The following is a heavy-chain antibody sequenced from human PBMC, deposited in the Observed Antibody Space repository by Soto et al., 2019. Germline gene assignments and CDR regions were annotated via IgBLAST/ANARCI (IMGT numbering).Heavy chain of an antibody. CDR2: IYFSGST. Sequence: SETRASPCSVSGGSLSNRGYDWTSIRQHQGKGLDWIGYIYFSGSTCYNPSLTSRVTISVDTSKNQSSLKLSSVTDADTAVYYCARTGGYSSSRQTSYYHYGLDVWGQGTTVTVSS. CDR1: GGSLSNRGYD. CDR3: ARTGGYSSSRQTSYYHYGLDV. J-gene: IGHJ6*02. D-gene: IGHD6-13*01. V-gene: IGHV4-31*03.